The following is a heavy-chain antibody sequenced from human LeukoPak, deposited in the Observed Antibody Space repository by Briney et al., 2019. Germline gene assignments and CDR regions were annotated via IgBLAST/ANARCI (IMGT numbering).Heavy chain of an antibody. Sequence: PGGSLRLSCAASGFTLSSYEMNWVRQAPGKGLEWVSYISSSGSTIYYADSVKGRSTISRDNAKNSLYLHMNSLRAEDTAVYYCARDYGGSSPFDYWGQGTLVTVSS. CDR2: ISSSGSTI. CDR1: GFTLSSYE. CDR3: ARDYGGSSPFDY. J-gene: IGHJ4*02. D-gene: IGHD4-23*01. V-gene: IGHV3-48*03.